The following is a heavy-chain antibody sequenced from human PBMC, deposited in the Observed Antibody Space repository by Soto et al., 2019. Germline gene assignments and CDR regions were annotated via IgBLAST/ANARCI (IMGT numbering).Heavy chain of an antibody. CDR2: ISAYNGNT. CDR3: ARVPEGYSSSSHFDY. D-gene: IGHD6-6*01. V-gene: IGHV1-18*01. J-gene: IGHJ4*02. CDR1: GYTFTSYG. Sequence: ASVKVSCKASGYTFTSYGISWVRQAPGQGLEWMGWISAYNGNTNYAQKLQGRVTMTTDTSTSTAYMELRSLRSDDTAVYYCARVPEGYSSSSHFDYWGQGTLVTVSS.